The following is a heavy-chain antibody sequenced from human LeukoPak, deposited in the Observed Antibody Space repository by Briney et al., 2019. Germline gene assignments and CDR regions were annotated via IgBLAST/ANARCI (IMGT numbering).Heavy chain of an antibody. Sequence: SETLSLTCTVSGGSISSSSYYWGWIRQPPGKGLEWIGSIYYSGSSYYNPSLRSRVTISVDTSKNQFSLKLGSVTAADTAVYFCARSEAYGDYGLIDYWGQGTLVTVSS. J-gene: IGHJ4*02. D-gene: IGHD4-17*01. CDR2: IYYSGSS. V-gene: IGHV4-39*07. CDR3: ARSEAYGDYGLIDY. CDR1: GGSISSSSYY.